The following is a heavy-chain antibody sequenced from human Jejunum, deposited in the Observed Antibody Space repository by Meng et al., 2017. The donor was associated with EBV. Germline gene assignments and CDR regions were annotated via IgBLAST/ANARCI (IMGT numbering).Heavy chain of an antibody. J-gene: IGHJ4*02. V-gene: IGHV1-69*06. CDR1: GGTFSSYV. D-gene: IGHD3-22*01. CDR3: ARDQGRDYDSSTYYTH. Sequence: GQLVQSGAEVKKPWASVKVSCKAYGGTFSSYVINWVRQAPGQGLEWMGGIIPIFGRTNYALEFQDRVTITADKFTSTVYMEMSSLKSEDTAVYYCARDQGRDYDSSTYYTHWGRGTLVTVSS. CDR2: IIPIFGRT.